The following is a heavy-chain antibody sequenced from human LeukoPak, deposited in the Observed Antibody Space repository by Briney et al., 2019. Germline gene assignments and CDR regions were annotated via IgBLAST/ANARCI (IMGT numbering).Heavy chain of an antibody. J-gene: IGHJ6*02. CDR3: AKDMEGRITMVHYGMDI. V-gene: IGHV3-9*01. Sequence: GGSLRLSCAASGFTFDDYAMHWVRQAPGKGLEWVSGISWNSGSIGYADSVKGRFTISRDNAKNSLYLQMNSLRAEDTALYYCAKDMEGRITMVHYGMDIWGQGTTVTVSS. D-gene: IGHD3-10*01. CDR1: GFTFDDYA. CDR2: ISWNSGSI.